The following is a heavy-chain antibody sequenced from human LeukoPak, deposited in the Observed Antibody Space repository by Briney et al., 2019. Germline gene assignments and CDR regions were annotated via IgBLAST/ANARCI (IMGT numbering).Heavy chain of an antibody. J-gene: IGHJ4*02. Sequence: QPGGSLRLSCAASGFTFSTYTMNWVRQAPGKGLEWISYISSRSNTIYYADSVKGRFTISRDNAKNSPYLQMNSLRAEDTAVYYCASPVVPAAENHYFDYWGQGTLGTVSS. CDR2: ISSRSNTI. V-gene: IGHV3-48*01. CDR3: ASPVVPAAENHYFDY. D-gene: IGHD2-2*01. CDR1: GFTFSTYT.